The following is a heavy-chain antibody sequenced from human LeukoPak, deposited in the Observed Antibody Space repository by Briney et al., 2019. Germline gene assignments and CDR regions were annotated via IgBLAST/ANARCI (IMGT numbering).Heavy chain of an antibody. D-gene: IGHD5-12*01. Sequence: ASVKVSCKASGYTFTGYYMHWVRQAPGQGLEWMGWINPNSGGTNYAQKFQGRVTMTRDTSISTAYMELSRLRSDDTAVYYCARDGVDIVATTHDYWAREPWSPSPQ. CDR2: INPNSGGT. J-gene: IGHJ4*02. CDR1: GYTFTGYY. CDR3: ARDGVDIVATTHDY. V-gene: IGHV1-2*02.